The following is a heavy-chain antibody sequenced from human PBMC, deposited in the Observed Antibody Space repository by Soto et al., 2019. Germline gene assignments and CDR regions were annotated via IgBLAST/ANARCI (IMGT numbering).Heavy chain of an antibody. Sequence: NVSLLASGGCXTQFGLILVGQAPRQGLDWMGGIVPVFCRTNYAQRFRGRLTITADESTSTGYMEILRLRSDDTAVYYCASEGSGYNFWGQGTQGTVSS. CDR3: ASEGSGYNF. CDR1: GGCXTQFG. J-gene: IGHJ4*02. CDR2: IVPVFCRT. V-gene: IGHV1-69*01. D-gene: IGHD5-12*01.